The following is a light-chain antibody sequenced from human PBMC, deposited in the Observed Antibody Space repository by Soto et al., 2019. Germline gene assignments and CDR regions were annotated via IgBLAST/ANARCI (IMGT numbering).Light chain of an antibody. Sequence: EIVMTQSPATLSVSPGERATLSCRASQSVSSNLAWYQQKPGQVPRLLIYGASTRATGIPARFSGSGSGTEFTLNLSSLQSEDFAVYYCQQYNNWPFTFGPGTKVDIK. CDR2: GAS. CDR3: QQYNNWPFT. J-gene: IGKJ3*01. V-gene: IGKV3D-15*01. CDR1: QSVSSN.